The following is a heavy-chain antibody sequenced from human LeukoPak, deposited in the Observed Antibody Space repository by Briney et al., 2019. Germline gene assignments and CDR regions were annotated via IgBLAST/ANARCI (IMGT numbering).Heavy chain of an antibody. J-gene: IGHJ5*02. V-gene: IGHV3-23*01. CDR3: AKDRSTNEYAHNWFDP. D-gene: IGHD2-8*01. CDR1: GFTFSSYA. Sequence: SGGSLRLSCAASGFTFSSYAMSWVRQAPGRGVGWVAAIGGAADRTYYADCVKGRFTISRDNSKSMLYLQINNLRAEDTALYYCAKDRSTNEYAHNWFDPWGQGTLVTVSS. CDR2: IGGAADRT.